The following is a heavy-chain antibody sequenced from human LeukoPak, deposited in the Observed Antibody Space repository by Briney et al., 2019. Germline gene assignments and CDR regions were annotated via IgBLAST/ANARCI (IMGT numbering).Heavy chain of an antibody. J-gene: IGHJ4*02. CDR2: ISWKSDSV. CDR3: ARVAWRGGALDY. V-gene: IGHV3-9*01. Sequence: PGGSLRLSCVASGFTFDDYAMHWVRQAPGKGLEWVSGISWKSDSVDYADSVKGRFTISRDNAKNSLYLQMNSLRDEDTAVYYCARVAWRGGALDYWGQGTLVTVSS. D-gene: IGHD2-21*01. CDR1: GFTFDDYA.